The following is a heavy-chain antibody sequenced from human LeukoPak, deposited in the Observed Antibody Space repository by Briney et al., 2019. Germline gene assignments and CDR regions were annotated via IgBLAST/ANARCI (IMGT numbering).Heavy chain of an antibody. CDR1: GFTFSSYA. V-gene: IGHV3-30-3*01. J-gene: IGHJ4*02. CDR2: ISYDGSNK. CDR3: ARRKGGSYGPPYYFDY. D-gene: IGHD1-26*01. Sequence: GGSLRLSCAASGFTFSSYAMHWVRQAPGKGLEWVAVISYDGSNKYYADSVKGRFTISRDNSKNTLYLQMNSLRAEDTAVYYCARRKGGSYGPPYYFDYWGQGTLVTVSS.